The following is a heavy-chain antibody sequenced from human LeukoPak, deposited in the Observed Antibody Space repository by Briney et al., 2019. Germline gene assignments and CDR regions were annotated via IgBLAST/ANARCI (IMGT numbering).Heavy chain of an antibody. V-gene: IGHV3-30*02. CDR3: AKDYCSSTSCCPDDAFDI. J-gene: IGHJ3*02. Sequence: GGSLRLSCAASGFTFSSYGMHWVRQAPGKGMEWVAFIRYDGSNKYYADSVKGRFTISRDNSKNTLYLQMNSLRAEDTAVYYCAKDYCSSTSCCPDDAFDIWGQGTMVTVSS. D-gene: IGHD2-2*01. CDR2: IRYDGSNK. CDR1: GFTFSSYG.